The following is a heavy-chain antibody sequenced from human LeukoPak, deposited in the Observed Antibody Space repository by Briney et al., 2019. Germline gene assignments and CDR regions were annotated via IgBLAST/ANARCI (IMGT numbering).Heavy chain of an antibody. Sequence: GGSLRLSCAASGFTFSSYWMSWVRQAPGKGLEWVANIKQDGSEKYYVDSVKGRFTISRDNAKNSLYLQMNSLRAEDTAVYYCGRDWGFSVPDYWGQGTLVTVSS. V-gene: IGHV3-7*04. CDR3: GRDWGFSVPDY. J-gene: IGHJ4*02. CDR1: GFTFSSYW. CDR2: IKQDGSEK. D-gene: IGHD3-16*01.